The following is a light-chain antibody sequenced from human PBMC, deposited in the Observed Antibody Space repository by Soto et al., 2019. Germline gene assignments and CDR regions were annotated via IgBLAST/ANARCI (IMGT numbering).Light chain of an antibody. CDR3: QQCHATPLT. V-gene: IGKV2-24*01. J-gene: IGKJ5*01. Sequence: IVMTQTPLSSPVTLGQAASISCRSSQSLVHNDGNTYLSWFQQRPGQPPRLLIYKVSDRFSGVPDRFSGSGAGTDVTLTISRVEAEDVGIYYCQQCHATPLTFGQGTRLEIK. CDR2: KVS. CDR1: QSLVHNDGNTY.